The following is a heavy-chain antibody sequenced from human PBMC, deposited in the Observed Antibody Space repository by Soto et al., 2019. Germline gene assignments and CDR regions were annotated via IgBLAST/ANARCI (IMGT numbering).Heavy chain of an antibody. CDR3: ARGPGGPDGPGDY. J-gene: IGHJ4*02. CDR1: GYTFTSYA. V-gene: IGHV1-3*01. CDR2: INAGNGNT. Sequence: QVQLVQSGAEVKKPGASVKVSCKASGYTFTSYAMHWVRQAPGQRLEWMGWINAGNGNTKYSRKFQGRVTITRDTSASTAYMELSSLRSEATAVYYCARGPGGPDGPGDYWGQGTLVTVSS. D-gene: IGHD2-15*01.